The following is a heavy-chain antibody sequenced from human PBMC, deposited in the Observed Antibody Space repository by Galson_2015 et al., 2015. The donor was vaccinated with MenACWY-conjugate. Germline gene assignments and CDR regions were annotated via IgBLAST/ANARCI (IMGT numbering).Heavy chain of an antibody. J-gene: IGHJ6*03. V-gene: IGHV1-69*13. CDR1: GETFNTAA. CDR3: VRGPYGSGNIRWNTAYFYYVDV. CDR2: VIPIYHPS. Sequence: SVKVSCKASGETFNTAAISWVRQAPGQGLEWMGGVIPIYHPSHYAQHWQGRVTITAYDSTTTAYMALSSIRSEATAVYVCVRGPYGSGNIRWNTAYFYYVDVWGPGTTVTVSS. D-gene: IGHD3-10*01.